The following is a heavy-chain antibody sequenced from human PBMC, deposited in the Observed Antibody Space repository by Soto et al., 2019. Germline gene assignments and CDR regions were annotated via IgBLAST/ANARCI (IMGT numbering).Heavy chain of an antibody. V-gene: IGHV3-48*04. J-gene: IGHJ6*02. CDR3: ARDRDSDTFFPYFYGMDV. D-gene: IGHD3-16*01. CDR1: GFTFSSYG. CDR2: ISSSAKTI. Sequence: GGSLRLSCAASGFTFSSYGMHWVRQAPGKGLEWVSYISSSAKTIYYADSVKGRFTISRDTAKSSLYLQMNSLRAEDAAVYYCARDRDSDTFFPYFYGMDVWGQGTTVTVSS.